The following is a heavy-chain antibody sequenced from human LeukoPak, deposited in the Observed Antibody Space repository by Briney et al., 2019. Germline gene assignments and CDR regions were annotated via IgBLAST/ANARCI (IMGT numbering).Heavy chain of an antibody. J-gene: IGHJ2*01. V-gene: IGHV4-4*02. CDR1: GGSISSSNW. D-gene: IGHD3-10*01. CDR3: ARVEGVYYYGSGSISYFDL. CDR2: IYHSGST. Sequence: SETLSLTCAVSGGSISSSNWWSWVRQPPGKGLEWIGEIYHSGSTNYNPSLKSRVTISVDKSKNQFSLKLSSVTAADTAVYYCARVEGVYYYGSGSISYFDLWGRGTLVTVSS.